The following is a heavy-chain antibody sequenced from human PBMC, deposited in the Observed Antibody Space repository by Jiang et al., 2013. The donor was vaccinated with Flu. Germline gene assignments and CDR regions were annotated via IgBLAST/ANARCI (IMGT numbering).Heavy chain of an antibody. Sequence: SGYTFTDYFIHWVRQAPGQGLEWMGWINPSSGGTSFPQKFQGRVTMTRDTSISTAYMEVSSLTSDDTAVYYCAKIGVDTGRGFGYWGQG. D-gene: IGHD5-18*01. CDR1: GYTFTDYF. CDR3: AKIGVDTGRGFGY. CDR2: INPSSGGT. J-gene: IGHJ4*02. V-gene: IGHV1-2*02.